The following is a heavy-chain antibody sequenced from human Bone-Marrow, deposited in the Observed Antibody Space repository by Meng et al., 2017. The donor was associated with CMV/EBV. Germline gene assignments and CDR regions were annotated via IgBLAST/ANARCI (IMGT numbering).Heavy chain of an antibody. V-gene: IGHV3-11*04. CDR2: ISGSGRTM. D-gene: IGHD1-26*01. CDR3: ARDEGYSGSLDY. CDR1: GFIFSDYY. Sequence: GGSLRLSCAASGFIFSDYYMSWIRQAPEKGLEWISYISGSGRTMYSADSVKGRFSISRDNAKNSLYLQMNSLRAEDTAVYYCARDEGYSGSLDYWGQGTLVTVSS. J-gene: IGHJ4*02.